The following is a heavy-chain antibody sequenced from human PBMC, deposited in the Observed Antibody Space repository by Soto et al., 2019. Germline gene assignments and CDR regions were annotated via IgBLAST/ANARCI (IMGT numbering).Heavy chain of an antibody. CDR2: INHSGST. CDR3: ARGDQIGDIVVVVAARRHRAEYFQH. J-gene: IGHJ1*01. V-gene: IGHV4-34*01. Sequence: SETLSLTCAVYGGSFSGYYWSWIRQPPGKGLEWIGEINHSGSTNYNPSLKSRVTISVDTSKNQFSLKLSSVTAADTAVYYCARGDQIGDIVVVVAARRHRAEYFQHWGQGTLVTVS. CDR1: GGSFSGYY. D-gene: IGHD2-15*01.